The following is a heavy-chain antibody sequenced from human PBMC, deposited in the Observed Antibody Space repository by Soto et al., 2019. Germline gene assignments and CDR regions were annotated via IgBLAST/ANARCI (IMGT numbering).Heavy chain of an antibody. CDR1: GYTFTSYD. V-gene: IGHV1-8*01. D-gene: IGHD5-12*01. CDR3: ARGGRHSGYDLFDY. CDR2: MNPNSGNT. Sequence: ASVKVSCKASGYTFTSYDINWVRQATGQGLEWMGWMNPNSGNTGYAQKFQGRVTMTRNTSISTAYMELSSLRSEDTAVYYCARGGRHSGYDLFDYWGQGTLVTVSS. J-gene: IGHJ4*02.